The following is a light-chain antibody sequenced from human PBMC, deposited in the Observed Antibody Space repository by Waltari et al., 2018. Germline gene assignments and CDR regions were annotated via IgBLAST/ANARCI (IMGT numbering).Light chain of an antibody. CDR1: QDVKNN. J-gene: IGKJ3*01. Sequence: DIQITQPPSSLSASVGDRIIITCQASQDVKNNLNCYQQKPGRAPRFLIYGSSNLEHGVPSRFSGSGSGTDFVLTISSLQPEDFATYYCQQYDFLPLTFGPGTKVDI. V-gene: IGKV1-33*01. CDR2: GSS. CDR3: QQYDFLPLT.